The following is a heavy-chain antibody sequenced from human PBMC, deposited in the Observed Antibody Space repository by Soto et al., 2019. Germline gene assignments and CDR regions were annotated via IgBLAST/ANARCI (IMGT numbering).Heavy chain of an antibody. V-gene: IGHV3-49*03. CDR2: IRNKAYGGTT. Sequence: GSLRLSCTTSGFTFADYALSWFRQAPGKGLEWLGFIRNKAYGGTTEYAASVKGRFSISRDDSKSIAYLQMNSLKTEDTAVYYCTRDGRYSGYPPPAFWGQGTLVTVSS. CDR1: GFTFADYA. J-gene: IGHJ4*02. CDR3: TRDGRYSGYPPPAF. D-gene: IGHD5-12*01.